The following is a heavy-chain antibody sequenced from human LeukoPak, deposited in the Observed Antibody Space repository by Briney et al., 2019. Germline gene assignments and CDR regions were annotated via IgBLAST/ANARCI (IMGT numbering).Heavy chain of an antibody. J-gene: IGHJ4*02. D-gene: IGHD3-16*02. CDR1: GFTFSSYA. Sequence: GRSLRLSCAASGFTFSSYAMHWVRQAPGKGLEWVAVISYDGSNKYYADSVKGRFTISRDNSKNTLYLQMNSLRAEDTAVYYCARPTFGGVIVMDYFDYWGQGTLVTVSS. CDR2: ISYDGSNK. V-gene: IGHV3-30-3*01. CDR3: ARPTFGGVIVMDYFDY.